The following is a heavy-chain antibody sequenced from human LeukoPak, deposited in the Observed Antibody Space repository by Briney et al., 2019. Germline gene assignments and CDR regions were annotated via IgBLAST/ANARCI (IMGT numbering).Heavy chain of an antibody. CDR2: INIDERIT. D-gene: IGHD1-26*01. CDR1: GFSFSTQR. J-gene: IGHJ4*02. CDR3: AREGLLELLLIDY. V-gene: IGHV3-74*01. Sequence: PGGSLRLSCAASGFSFSTQRMHWVRQAPGKGLVWVSYINIDERITGYADSVKGRFTISRDNAKNTLYLQMSSLRAEDTAVYYCAREGLLELLLIDYWGQGTLVTVSS.